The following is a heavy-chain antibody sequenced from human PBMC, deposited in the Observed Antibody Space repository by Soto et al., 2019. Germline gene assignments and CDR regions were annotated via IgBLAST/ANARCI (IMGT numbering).Heavy chain of an antibody. D-gene: IGHD6-6*01. V-gene: IGHV1-69*05. CDR3: ARAARIAARLQSY. J-gene: IGHJ4*02. Sequence: SVKVSCKASGGTFSSYAISWVRQAPGQGLEWMGGIIPISDTTNYAQKFQGRVTMTRNTSISTAYMELSSLRSEDTAVYYCARAARIAARLQSYWGQGTLVTVSS. CDR1: GGTFSSYA. CDR2: IIPISDTT.